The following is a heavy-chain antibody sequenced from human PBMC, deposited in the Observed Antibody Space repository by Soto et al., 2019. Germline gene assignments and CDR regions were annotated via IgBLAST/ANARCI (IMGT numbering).Heavy chain of an antibody. D-gene: IGHD2-15*01. J-gene: IGHJ4*02. CDR1: GGTFSSYA. CDR2: IIPIFGTA. V-gene: IGHV1-69*13. Sequence: SVKVSCKASGGTFSSYAISWVRQAPGQGLEWMGWIIPIFGTANYAQKFQGRVTITADESTSTAYMELSSLRSEDTAVYYCARERVASGTFDYWGQGTLVTVSS. CDR3: ARERVASGTFDY.